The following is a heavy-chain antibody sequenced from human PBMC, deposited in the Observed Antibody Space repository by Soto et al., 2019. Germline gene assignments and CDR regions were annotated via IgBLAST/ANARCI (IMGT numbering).Heavy chain of an antibody. Sequence: EVQLLESGGGLVQPGGSLRLSCAASGFTFSDYVMNWVRQAPGKGLEWVLAISGTGGSTYYANYVKGRFTISRDNSKSTLYLQMNNLRVDDTAVYYCAKDNRVTVGDYWGQGTLGTVSS. J-gene: IGHJ4*02. CDR1: GFTFSDYV. CDR3: AKDNRVTVGDY. D-gene: IGHD4-4*01. V-gene: IGHV3-23*01. CDR2: ISGTGGST.